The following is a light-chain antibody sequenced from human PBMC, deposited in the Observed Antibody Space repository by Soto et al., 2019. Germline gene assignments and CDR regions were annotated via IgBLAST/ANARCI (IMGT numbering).Light chain of an antibody. J-gene: IGKJ1*01. Sequence: EIVRTQSPATLSLSPGERATLSCRASQSVGINLAWYQQKPRQAPCVLIYGASTRATDIPARFSGSGSAREFTLTIDRLQSAECAVYYCKQYSYWPRTFCQVTQVEIK. CDR3: KQYSYWPRT. CDR2: GAS. CDR1: QSVGIN. V-gene: IGKV3-15*01.